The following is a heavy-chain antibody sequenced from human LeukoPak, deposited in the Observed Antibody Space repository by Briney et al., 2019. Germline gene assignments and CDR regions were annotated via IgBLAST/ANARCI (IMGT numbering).Heavy chain of an antibody. J-gene: IGHJ4*02. V-gene: IGHV1-2*06. CDR1: GYTFTGYY. CDR2: INPNSGGT. Sequence: GASVKVSCKASGYTFTGYYMHWVRQAPGQGLEWMGRINPNSGGTNYAQKFQGRVTMTRDTSISTAHMELSRLRSDDTAVYYCARDTLSTGYSSSWYLVDYWGQGTLVTVSS. D-gene: IGHD6-13*01. CDR3: ARDTLSTGYSSSWYLVDY.